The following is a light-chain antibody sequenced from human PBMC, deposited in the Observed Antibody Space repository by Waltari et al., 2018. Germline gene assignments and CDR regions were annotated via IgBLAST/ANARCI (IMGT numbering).Light chain of an antibody. J-gene: IGLJ2*01. V-gene: IGLV1-40*01. CDR3: QSYDSSLSGSRV. CDR2: GNS. Sequence: QSVLTQPPSVSGAPRQRVTISCTGSSSHIGAGYDVHCYQQPPGTAPKLLMYGNSNRPSGVPDRFSGSKSGTSASLAITGLQAEDEADYYCQSYDSSLSGSRVFGGGTKLTVL. CDR1: SSHIGAGYD.